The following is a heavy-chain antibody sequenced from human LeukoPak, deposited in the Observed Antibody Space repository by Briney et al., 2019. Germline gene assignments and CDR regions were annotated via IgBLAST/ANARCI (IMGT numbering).Heavy chain of an antibody. CDR1: GYTFTSYD. J-gene: IGHJ6*03. V-gene: IGHV1-8*03. CDR2: MNPNSGNT. D-gene: IGHD3-3*01. CDR3: ARLRRSITIFGVVNDYYYMDV. Sequence: ASVKVSCKASGYTFTSYDINWVRQASGQGLEWMGWMNPNSGNTGYAQKFQGRVTITRNTSISTAYMELSSLRSEDTAVYYCARLRRSITIFGVVNDYYYMDVWGKGTTVTVSS.